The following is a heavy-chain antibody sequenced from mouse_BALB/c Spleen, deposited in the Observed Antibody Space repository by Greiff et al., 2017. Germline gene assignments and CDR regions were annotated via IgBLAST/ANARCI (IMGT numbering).Heavy chain of an antibody. CDR2: IDPANGNT. D-gene: IGHD2-3*01. CDR1: GFNIKDTY. J-gene: IGHJ2*01. CDR3: ARYDGYYVRYFDY. V-gene: IGHV14-3*02. Sequence: VQLQQSGAELVKPGASVKLSCTASGFNIKDTYMHWVKQRPEQGLEWIGRIDPANGNTKYDPKFQGKATITADTSSNTAYLQLSSLTSEDTAVYYCARYDGYYVRYFDYWGQGTTLTVSS.